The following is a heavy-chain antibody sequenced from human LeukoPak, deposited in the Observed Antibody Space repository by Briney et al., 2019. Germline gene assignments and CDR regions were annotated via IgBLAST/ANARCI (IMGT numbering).Heavy chain of an antibody. Sequence: PGGSLRLSCAASGFTVSTNYMSWVRQAPGKGLEWVGFIRSKAYGGTTEYAASVKGRFTISRDDSKSIAYLQMNSLKTEDTAVYYCIIVENGAVAEDAFDIWGQGTMVTVSS. CDR3: IIVENGAVAEDAFDI. D-gene: IGHD6-19*01. CDR1: GFTVSTNY. CDR2: IRSKAYGGTT. V-gene: IGHV3-49*04. J-gene: IGHJ3*02.